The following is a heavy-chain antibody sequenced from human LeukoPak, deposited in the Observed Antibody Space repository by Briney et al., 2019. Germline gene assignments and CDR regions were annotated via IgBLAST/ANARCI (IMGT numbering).Heavy chain of an antibody. CDR2: IIPIFGTA. Sequence: ASVKVSCKASGGTLSSYAISWVRQAPGQGLEWTGGIIPIFGTAKYAQKFQGRATITADESTSTASMELSSLRSDDTAVYYCARGSGWDPSRGYWGPGTLVTVSS. D-gene: IGHD6-19*01. V-gene: IGHV1-69*01. J-gene: IGHJ4*02. CDR1: GGTLSSYA. CDR3: ARGSGWDPSRGY.